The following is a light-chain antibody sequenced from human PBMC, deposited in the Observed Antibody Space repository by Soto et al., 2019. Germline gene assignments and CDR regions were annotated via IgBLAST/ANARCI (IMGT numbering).Light chain of an antibody. CDR1: SSNIGSNY. CDR3: AAWDDSLSRV. Sequence: VLTQPPSASGTPGQRVTISCSGSSSNIGSNYVYWYQQLPGTAPKLLIYRNNQRPSGVPDRFSGSKSGTSASLAISGLRSEDEADYYCAAWDDSLSRVFGTGTKVTVL. J-gene: IGLJ1*01. V-gene: IGLV1-47*01. CDR2: RNN.